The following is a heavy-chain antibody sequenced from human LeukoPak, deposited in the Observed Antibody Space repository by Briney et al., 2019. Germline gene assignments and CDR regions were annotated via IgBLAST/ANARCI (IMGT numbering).Heavy chain of an antibody. J-gene: IGHJ4*02. CDR3: ARADSGSILDY. CDR1: GYTFTGYH. V-gene: IGHV1-2*02. Sequence: ASVKVSCKASGYTFTGYHMHWVRQAPGQGLEWMGWIKPNSGGTNYAQKFQGRVTMTRDTSINTSYMELSRLRSDDTAIYYCARADSGSILDYWGQGTLVIVSS. D-gene: IGHD1-26*01. CDR2: IKPNSGGT.